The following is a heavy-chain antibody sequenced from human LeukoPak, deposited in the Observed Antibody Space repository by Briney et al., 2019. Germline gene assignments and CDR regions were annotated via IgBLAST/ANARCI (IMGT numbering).Heavy chain of an antibody. J-gene: IGHJ4*02. CDR2: INSDTSIT. D-gene: IGHD5-18*01. CDR1: GXIFSTYW. V-gene: IGHV3-74*01. Sequence: PGGSLRLSCAASGXIFSTYWVHWVRQAPGKGLVWVSRINSDTSITTYADSVKGRFTISRDNAKNTLYLQMNSLRAEDTAVYYCARVGYSYGYDYWGQGTLVTVSS. CDR3: ARVGYSYGYDY.